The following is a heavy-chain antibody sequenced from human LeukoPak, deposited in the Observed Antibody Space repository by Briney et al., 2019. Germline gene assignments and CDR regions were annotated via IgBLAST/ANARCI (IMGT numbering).Heavy chain of an antibody. CDR3: AKDVTMIVANWFDP. J-gene: IGHJ5*02. CDR2: ISGSGGST. Sequence: GGSLRLSRAASGFTFSSYAMSWVRQAPGKGLEWVSAISGSGGSTYYAGSVKGRFTISRDNSKNTLYLQMNSLRAEDTAVYYCAKDVTMIVANWFDPWGQGTLVTVSS. D-gene: IGHD3-22*01. CDR1: GFTFSSYA. V-gene: IGHV3-23*01.